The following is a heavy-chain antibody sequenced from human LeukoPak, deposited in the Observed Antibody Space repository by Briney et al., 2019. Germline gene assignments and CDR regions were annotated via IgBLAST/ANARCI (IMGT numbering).Heavy chain of an antibody. CDR2: IYPGDSDT. D-gene: IGHD3-10*01. V-gene: IGHV5-51*01. Sequence: GGSLTLSCTGSGYIFTSYWIGWVRQMPGKGLEWLGIIYPGDSDTIYSPSFQGQVTISADKSISTAYLQWSSLKASDTAMYYCARATMVRGVIDWFDPWGQGTLVTVSS. CDR1: GYIFTSYW. J-gene: IGHJ5*02. CDR3: ARATMVRGVIDWFDP.